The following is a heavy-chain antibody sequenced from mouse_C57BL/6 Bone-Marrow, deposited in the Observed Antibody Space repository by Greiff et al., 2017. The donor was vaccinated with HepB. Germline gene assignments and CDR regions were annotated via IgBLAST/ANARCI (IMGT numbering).Heavy chain of an antibody. CDR3: ARYYYGSSYVWFAY. CDR2: IDPNSGGT. V-gene: IGHV1-72*01. Sequence: QVQLKQPGAELVKPGASVKLSCKASGYTFTSYWMHWVKQRPGRGLEWIGRIDPNSGGTKYNEKFKSKATLTVDKPSSTAYMQLSSLTSEDSAVYYCARYYYGSSYVWFAYWGQGTLVTVSA. CDR1: GYTFTSYW. J-gene: IGHJ3*01. D-gene: IGHD1-1*01.